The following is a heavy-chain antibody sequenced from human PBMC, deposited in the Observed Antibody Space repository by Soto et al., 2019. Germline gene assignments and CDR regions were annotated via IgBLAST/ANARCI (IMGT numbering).Heavy chain of an antibody. V-gene: IGHV1-8*01. CDR2: MNPNSGNT. Sequence: QVQLVQSGAEVKKPGASVKVSCKASGYTFTSYDINWVRQATGQGLEWMGWMNPNSGNTGYAQKFQGRVTMTRNTSISTGYMELSSLRSEDTAVYYCARGRPEAQGWELQDWYFDLWGRGTLVTVSS. CDR1: GYTFTSYD. CDR3: ARGRPEAQGWELQDWYFDL. D-gene: IGHD1-26*01. J-gene: IGHJ2*01.